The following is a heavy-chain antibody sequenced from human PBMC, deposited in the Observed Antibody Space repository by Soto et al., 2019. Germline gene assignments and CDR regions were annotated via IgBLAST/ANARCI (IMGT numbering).Heavy chain of an antibody. CDR3: ASAPYPVFDC. V-gene: IGHV3-74*01. J-gene: IGHJ4*02. CDR1: GFTFSTYW. Sequence: PGGSLRLSCAASGFTFSTYWMHWVRQAPGKGLVWVSRINSDGSTTSYADSVKGRFTISRDNAKNTLYLQMSSLRAEDTAVYYCASAPYPVFDCWGRGTLVTVSS. CDR2: INSDGSTT.